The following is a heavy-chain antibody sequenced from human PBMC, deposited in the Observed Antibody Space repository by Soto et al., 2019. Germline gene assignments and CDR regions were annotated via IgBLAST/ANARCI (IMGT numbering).Heavy chain of an antibody. Sequence: SETLSLTCTVSGGSVTSHYWSWVRQPPGKALEWIGYIYYTGSAYYNPSLKSRVTLSLDTSRNQLSLQLNSVTAADTAVYYCARGNNIAVAGTGWFDPWGQGTLVTVSS. CDR1: GGSVTSHY. D-gene: IGHD6-19*01. CDR2: IYYTGSA. V-gene: IGHV4-59*02. J-gene: IGHJ5*02. CDR3: ARGNNIAVAGTGWFDP.